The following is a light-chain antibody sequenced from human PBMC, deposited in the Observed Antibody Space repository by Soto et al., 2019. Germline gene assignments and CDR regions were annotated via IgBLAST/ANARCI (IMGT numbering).Light chain of an antibody. Sequence: DIQMTQSPSSLSASVGDRVTITCRASQSISSYLNWYQQKPGKAPKLLIYAASSLQSEVPSRFSVSGSGTEFTLTISSLQPEDFATYYFQQSYSTPLTFGGGTKVEIK. V-gene: IGKV1-39*01. CDR2: AAS. J-gene: IGKJ4*01. CDR3: QQSYSTPLT. CDR1: QSISSY.